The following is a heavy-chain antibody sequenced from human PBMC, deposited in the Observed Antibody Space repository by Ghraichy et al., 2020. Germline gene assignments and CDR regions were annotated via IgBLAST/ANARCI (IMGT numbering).Heavy chain of an antibody. CDR2: IYYSGST. J-gene: IGHJ4*02. CDR3: ARVPLTGALDY. Sequence: SLNISCTVSGGSISSGGYYWSWIRQHPGKGLEWIGYIYYSGSTYYNPSLKSRVTISVDTSKNQFSLKLSSVTAADTAVYYCARVPLTGALDYWGQGTLVTVSS. CDR1: GGSISSGGYY. D-gene: IGHD7-27*01. V-gene: IGHV4-31*03.